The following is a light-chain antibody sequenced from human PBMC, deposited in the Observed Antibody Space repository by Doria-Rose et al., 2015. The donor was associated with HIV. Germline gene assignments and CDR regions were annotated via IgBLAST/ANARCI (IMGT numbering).Light chain of an antibody. CDR2: DAS. CDR1: QSVSSY. Sequence: EIGLTQSPATLSLYPGERATLSCRASQSVSSYLAWYQEKPGQAPRLLIYDASNRATGIPARLSGSGSGTDFTLTISSLEPEDSAVYDCQQCSNWKGTCGQGNRMEIK. CDR3: QQCSNWKGT. V-gene: IGKV3-11*01. J-gene: IGKJ1*01.